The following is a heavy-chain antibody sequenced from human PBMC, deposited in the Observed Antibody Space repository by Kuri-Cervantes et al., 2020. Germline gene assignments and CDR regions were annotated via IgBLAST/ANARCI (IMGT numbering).Heavy chain of an antibody. V-gene: IGHV4-31*02. CDR1: GGSISSGGYY. CDR3: ARAARSSGTYYNWFDP. Sequence: SCTVSGGSISSGGYYWSWIRQHPGKGLGWIGYIYYSGSTYYNPSLKSRVTISVDTSKNQFSLKLSSVTAADTAVYYCARAARSSGTYYNWFDPWGQGTLVTVSS. J-gene: IGHJ5*02. D-gene: IGHD3-22*01. CDR2: IYYSGST.